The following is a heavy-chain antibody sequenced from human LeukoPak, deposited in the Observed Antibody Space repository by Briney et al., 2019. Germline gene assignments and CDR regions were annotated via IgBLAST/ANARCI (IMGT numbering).Heavy chain of an antibody. CDR2: IFYTGGT. V-gene: IGHV4-39*01. D-gene: IGHD3-10*01. CDR3: ARSGSGSYGPVDY. Sequence: ASETLSLTCTVSGGSISSSNYYWGWLRQPPGKGLEWIGSIFYTGGTYYNPSLKSRVTISVDTSKNQFSLRLNSVTAADTAVYYCARSGSGSYGPVDYWGQGTLVTVSS. CDR1: GGSISSSNYY. J-gene: IGHJ4*02.